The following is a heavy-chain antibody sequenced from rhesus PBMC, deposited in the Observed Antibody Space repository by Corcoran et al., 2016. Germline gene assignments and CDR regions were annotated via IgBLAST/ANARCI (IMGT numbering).Heavy chain of an antibody. CDR3: ATFIAAGGYY. CDR2: NDPEDGEA. J-gene: IGHJ4*01. CDR1: GYTFTDYY. D-gene: IGHD6-25*01. Sequence: EVQLVQSGAEVKKPGTSVKISCKASGYTFTDYYLHWVRQDPGKGLEWMGRNDPEDGEAIQAQKFQDRVTITADTSTDTAYMELTSLRSEDTAVYYCATFIAAGGYYWGQVVLVTVSS. V-gene: IGHV1-111*02.